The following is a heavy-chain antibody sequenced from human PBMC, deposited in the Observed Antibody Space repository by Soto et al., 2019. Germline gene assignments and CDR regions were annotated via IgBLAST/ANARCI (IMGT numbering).Heavy chain of an antibody. CDR2: IWYDGSNK. V-gene: IGHV3-33*01. Sequence: PGGSLRLSCAASGFTFSSYGMHWVRQAPGKGLEWVAVIWYDGSNKYYADSVKGRFTISRDNSKNTLYLQMNSLRAEDTAVYYCARRIAAAGRVYYYYMDVWGKGTTVTVSS. CDR1: GFTFSSYG. J-gene: IGHJ6*03. CDR3: ARRIAAAGRVYYYYMDV. D-gene: IGHD6-13*01.